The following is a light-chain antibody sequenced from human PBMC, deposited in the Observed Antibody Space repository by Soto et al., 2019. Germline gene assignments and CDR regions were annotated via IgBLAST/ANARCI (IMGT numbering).Light chain of an antibody. CDR2: GAS. J-gene: IGKJ3*01. Sequence: EIVLTQSPGTLSLSPGERAALSCRASQSVSSSSLAWYQQKPGQPPRLLIYGASSRATGIPDRFSGSGSGTDFTLTISRLEPEDFAVYYCQQYGRSPLTFGPGTKVDIE. CDR1: QSVSSSS. CDR3: QQYGRSPLT. V-gene: IGKV3-20*01.